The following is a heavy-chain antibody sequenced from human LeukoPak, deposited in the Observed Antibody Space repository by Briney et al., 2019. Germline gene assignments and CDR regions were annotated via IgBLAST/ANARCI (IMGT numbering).Heavy chain of an antibody. J-gene: IGHJ4*02. CDR3: TTKRPFDY. CDR2: IYSGGST. Sequence: GGSLRLSCAASGFTVSSNYMSWVRQAPGKGLEWVSVIYSGGSTYYADSVKGRFTISRDNAKNSLFLQMNSLRAEDTAVYYCTTKRPFDYWGQGTLVTVSS. D-gene: IGHD1-1*01. V-gene: IGHV3-53*01. CDR1: GFTVSSNY.